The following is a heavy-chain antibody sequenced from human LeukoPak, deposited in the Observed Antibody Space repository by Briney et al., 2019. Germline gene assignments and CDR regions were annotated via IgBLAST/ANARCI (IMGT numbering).Heavy chain of an antibody. CDR3: AGCRGTYFDY. V-gene: IGHV4-59*01. CDR1: GGSISSYY. D-gene: IGHD3-16*01. Sequence: SETLSLTCTVSGGSISSYYWSWIRQPPGKGLEWIGYIYYSGSTNYNPSLKSRVTISVDTSKNQFSLKLSSVTAADTAVYYCAGCRGTYFDYGGQEPLATVSP. CDR2: IYYSGST. J-gene: IGHJ4*02.